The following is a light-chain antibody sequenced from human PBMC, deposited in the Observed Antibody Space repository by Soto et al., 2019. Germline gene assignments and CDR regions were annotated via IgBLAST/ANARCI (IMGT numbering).Light chain of an antibody. CDR3: QTWVTGIVV. CDR1: SGHSSYA. V-gene: IGLV4-69*01. Sequence: QPVLTQSPSASASLGASVKLICTLSSGHSSYAIAWHQQQPEKGPRYLMNLNIDGSHSKGDGIPDRFSGSSSGAERYLTISSLQSEDEADYYCQTWVTGIVVFGGGTKLTVL. CDR2: LNIDGSH. J-gene: IGLJ2*01.